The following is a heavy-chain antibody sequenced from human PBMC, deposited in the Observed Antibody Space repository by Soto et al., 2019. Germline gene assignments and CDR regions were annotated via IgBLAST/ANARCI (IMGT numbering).Heavy chain of an antibody. Sequence: ASVKVSCKASGYTFTSYYMHWVRQAPGQGLEWMGIINPSGGSTSYAQKFQGRVTMTRDTSTSTVYMELSSLRSEDTAVYYCARDRRYYYDSSGYYDAFDIWGPGTMVTVSS. J-gene: IGHJ3*02. CDR2: INPSGGST. D-gene: IGHD3-22*01. V-gene: IGHV1-46*03. CDR3: ARDRRYYYDSSGYYDAFDI. CDR1: GYTFTSYY.